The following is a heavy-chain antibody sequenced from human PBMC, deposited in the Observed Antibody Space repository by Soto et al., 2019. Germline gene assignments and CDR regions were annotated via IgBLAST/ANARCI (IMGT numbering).Heavy chain of an antibody. CDR2: IYHSGST. J-gene: IGHJ4*02. Sequence: QLQLQESGSGLVKPSQTLSLTCAVSGGSISSGGYSWSWIRQPPGKGLEWIGYIYHSGSTYYNPCHKSRVTISVDRSKNQFSLKLSSVTAADTAVYYCARGGVDYYDSSGYYFSPYYFDYWGQGTLVTVSS. CDR1: GGSISSGGYS. V-gene: IGHV4-30-2*01. CDR3: ARGGVDYYDSSGYYFSPYYFDY. D-gene: IGHD3-22*01.